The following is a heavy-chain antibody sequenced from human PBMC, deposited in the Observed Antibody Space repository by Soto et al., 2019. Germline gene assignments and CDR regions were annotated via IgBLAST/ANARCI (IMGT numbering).Heavy chain of an antibody. V-gene: IGHV3-33*01. CDR3: ARSSVAGTFFDY. D-gene: IGHD6-19*01. CDR1: GFTFSSYG. Sequence: LGGSRRLSCAASGFTFSSYGMHWVRQAPGKGLEWVAVIWYDGSNKYYTDSVKGRFTISRDNSKNTLYLQMNSLRAEDTAVYYCARSSVAGTFFDYWGQGTLVTVS. CDR2: IWYDGSNK. J-gene: IGHJ4*02.